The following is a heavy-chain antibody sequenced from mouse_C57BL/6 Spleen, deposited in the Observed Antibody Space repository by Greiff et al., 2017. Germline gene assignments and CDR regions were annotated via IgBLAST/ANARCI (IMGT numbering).Heavy chain of an antibody. CDR3: ARGLRLRAMDY. CDR2: ISYSGST. D-gene: IGHD3-2*02. Sequence: LLASCPCMVQPSQSLSLTCTVTGYSITSGYDWHWIRHFPGNKLEWMGYISYSGSTNYNPSLKSRISITHDTSKNHFFLKLNSVTTEDTATYYCARGLRLRAMDYWGQGTSVTVSS. J-gene: IGHJ4*01. V-gene: IGHV3-1*01. CDR1: GYSITSGYD.